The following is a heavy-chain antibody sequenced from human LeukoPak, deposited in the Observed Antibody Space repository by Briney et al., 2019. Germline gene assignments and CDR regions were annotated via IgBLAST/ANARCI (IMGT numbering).Heavy chain of an antibody. D-gene: IGHD5-24*01. Sequence: GASVKVSCKASGYTFTSYYMHWVRQAPGQGLEWVGIINPGDGGTSYAQKFQGRATMSRDTSTSTLYMELSSLRSEDTALYYCAREPRKDDHNGMDVWGQGTTVTVSS. CDR1: GYTFTSYY. CDR2: INPGDGGT. CDR3: AREPRKDDHNGMDV. J-gene: IGHJ6*02. V-gene: IGHV1-46*01.